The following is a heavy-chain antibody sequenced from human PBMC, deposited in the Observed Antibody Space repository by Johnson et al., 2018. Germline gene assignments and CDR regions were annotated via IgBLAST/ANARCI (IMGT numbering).Heavy chain of an antibody. V-gene: IGHV3-49*03. CDR2: IRSKTYGGTS. J-gene: IGHJ6*02. Sequence: VQLVESGGGLVEPGRSLRLSCTASGFTFGISAMGWFRQAPGKGLEWVSFIRSKTYGGTSEYAASVKGRFTISRDDSKDIGYLQMNSLRTEDTAVYFCTRLAVETSTPTHYYYGMDIWGQGTTVTVSS. CDR3: TRLAVETSTPTHYYYGMDI. CDR1: GFTFGISA. D-gene: IGHD5-18*01.